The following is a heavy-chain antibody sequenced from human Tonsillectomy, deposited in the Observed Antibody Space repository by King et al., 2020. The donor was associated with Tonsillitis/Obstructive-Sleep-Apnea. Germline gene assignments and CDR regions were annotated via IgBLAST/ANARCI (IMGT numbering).Heavy chain of an antibody. Sequence: QLQESGPGLVKPSETLSLTCTVSGGSISSYYWSWIRQPPGKGLEWIGYIYYSGSTNYNPSLKSRVTISVDTSKNHFSLKLGSVTAAAPAVYYWARLSGSPTPDWFDPWGQGTLVTVSS. D-gene: IGHD1-26*01. CDR1: GGSISSYY. CDR3: ARLSGSPTPDWFDP. J-gene: IGHJ5*02. CDR2: IYYSGST. V-gene: IGHV4-59*08.